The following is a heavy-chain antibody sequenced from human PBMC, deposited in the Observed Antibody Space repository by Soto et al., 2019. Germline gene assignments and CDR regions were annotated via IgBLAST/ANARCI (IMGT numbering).Heavy chain of an antibody. J-gene: IGHJ5*02. CDR3: ARRYYDFWSGYLTNWFDP. D-gene: IGHD3-3*01. CDR1: GGSISSYY. CDR2: IYYSGST. Sequence: QVQLQESGPGLVKPSETLSLTCTVSGGSISSYYWSWIRQPPGKGLEWIGYIYYSGSTNYNPSLKSRVTLSVDTSKNQFSLKLSSVTAADTAVYYCARRYYDFWSGYLTNWFDPWGQGTLVTVSS. V-gene: IGHV4-59*08.